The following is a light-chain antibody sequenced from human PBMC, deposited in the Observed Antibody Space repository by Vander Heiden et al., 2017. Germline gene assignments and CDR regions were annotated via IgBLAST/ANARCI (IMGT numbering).Light chain of an antibody. CDR2: NVN. Sequence: QSALPQPASVSGSPGQSITISCTGTSSDVGGYNYVSWYQQHPGKAPNLMIYNVNNRPSGVSNRFSGSKSGNTASLTISGLQAEDEADYYCSSYTSSSTYVFGTGTKVTVL. V-gene: IGLV2-14*03. J-gene: IGLJ1*01. CDR1: SSDVGGYNY. CDR3: SSYTSSSTYV.